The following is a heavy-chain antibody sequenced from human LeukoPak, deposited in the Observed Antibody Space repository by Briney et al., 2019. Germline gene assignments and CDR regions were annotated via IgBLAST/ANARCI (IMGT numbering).Heavy chain of an antibody. J-gene: IGHJ6*03. Sequence: GGSLRLSCAASGFTFSTYWMHWVRQAPGKGLVWFSRINTDGSITNYADSVKGRFTVSRDNAKNTVYLQMNSLRAEDTAVYYCARDETRPYNYYMDVWGKGTSVTVSS. CDR1: GFTFSTYW. CDR3: ARDETRPYNYYMDV. V-gene: IGHV3-74*01. D-gene: IGHD3-16*01. CDR2: INTDGSIT.